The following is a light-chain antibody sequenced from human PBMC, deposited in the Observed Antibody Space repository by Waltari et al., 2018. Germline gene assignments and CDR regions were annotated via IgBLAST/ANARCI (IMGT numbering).Light chain of an antibody. V-gene: IGKV1-5*03. Sequence: DIQMTQSPSTLSASVGDRVTITCRASQSISSWSAWYQQKPGKAPKLLIYKASSLESGVPSRFSGSGSGTEFTLTISSLQPDDFATDYCQQYNSYSPTFGQGTKVEIK. CDR3: QQYNSYSPT. CDR1: QSISSW. J-gene: IGKJ1*01. CDR2: KAS.